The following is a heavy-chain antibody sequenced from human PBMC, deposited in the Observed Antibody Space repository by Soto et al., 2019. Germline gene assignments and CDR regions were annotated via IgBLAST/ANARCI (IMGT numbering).Heavy chain of an antibody. J-gene: IGHJ6*02. Sequence: PGGSLRLSCAASGFTFSSYAMHWVRQAPGKGLEWVAVISYDGSNKYYADSVKGRFTISRDNSKNTLYLQMNSLRAEDTAVYYCARVSIAAAGPSGMDVWGQGTTVTVSS. CDR2: ISYDGSNK. V-gene: IGHV3-30-3*01. CDR3: ARVSIAAAGPSGMDV. D-gene: IGHD6-13*01. CDR1: GFTFSSYA.